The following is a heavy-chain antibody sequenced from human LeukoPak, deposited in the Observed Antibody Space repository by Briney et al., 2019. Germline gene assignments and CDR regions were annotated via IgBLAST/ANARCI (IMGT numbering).Heavy chain of an antibody. J-gene: IGHJ3*02. Sequence: ASVKVSCKASGYTFSSYGISWARQAPGQGLEYVGWISPYNGDTSYAQKFQGRVTMTTDTSTSTAYMDLRSLRSDDTALYYCARKGTGRAFDIWGQGTMVTVS. D-gene: IGHD3-10*01. CDR2: ISPYNGDT. CDR3: ARKGTGRAFDI. V-gene: IGHV1-18*04. CDR1: GYTFSSYG.